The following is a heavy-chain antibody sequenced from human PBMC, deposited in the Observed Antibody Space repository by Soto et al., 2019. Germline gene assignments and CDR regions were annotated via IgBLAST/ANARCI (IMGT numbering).Heavy chain of an antibody. CDR1: GYTFTSYD. V-gene: IGHV1-8*01. CDR3: ATGRYSSSCSTWRCFEP. D-gene: IGHD2-21*01. CDR2: MNPNSGNT. J-gene: IGHJ5*02. Sequence: QVQLGQSGPEVKKPGASVKVSCKASGYTFTSYDINCVRQTTGQGLEWMGWMNPNSGNTGYAQKFRGRVTMPRNTSIASAYMGLRRLRSEDTAVYYWATGRYSSSCSTWRCFEPWCQGTLVTVSS.